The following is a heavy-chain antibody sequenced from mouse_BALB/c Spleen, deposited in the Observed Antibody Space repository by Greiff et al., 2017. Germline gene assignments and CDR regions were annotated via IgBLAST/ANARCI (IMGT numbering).Heavy chain of an antibody. V-gene: IGHV2-9*02. J-gene: IGHJ3*01. CDR3: ARYDYDGPLPY. Sequence: VKLMESGPGLVAPSQSLSITCTVSGFSLTSYGVHWVRQPPGKGLEWLGVIWAGGSTNYNSALMSRLSISKDNSKSQVFLKMNSLQTDDTAMYYCARYDYDGPLPYWGQGTLVTVSA. CDR1: GFSLTSYG. CDR2: IWAGGST. D-gene: IGHD2-4*01.